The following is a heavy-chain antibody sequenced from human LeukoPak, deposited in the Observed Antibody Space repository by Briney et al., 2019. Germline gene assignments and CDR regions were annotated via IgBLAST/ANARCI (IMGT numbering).Heavy chain of an antibody. J-gene: IGHJ3*02. CDR2: INHSGST. CDR1: GGSFSGYY. CDR3: ARRTLKARHHAFDI. Sequence: SETLSLTCAVYGGSFSGYYWSWIRQPPGKGLEWIGEINHSGSTNYNPSLKSRVTISVDTSKNQFSLKLSSVTAADTAVYYCARRTLKARHHAFDIWGQGTMVTVSS. V-gene: IGHV4-34*01.